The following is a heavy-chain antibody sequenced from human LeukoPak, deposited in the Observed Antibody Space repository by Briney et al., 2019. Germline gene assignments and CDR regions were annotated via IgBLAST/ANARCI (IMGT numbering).Heavy chain of an antibody. CDR3: AREHYDILTGYYSHGDFDY. CDR2: ISSSGSTI. Sequence: GGSLRLSCAASGFTFSSYEMNWVRQAPGKGLEWVSYISSSGSTIYYADYVKGRFTISRDNAKNSLYLQMNSLRDEDTAFYYCAREHYDILTGYYSHGDFDYWAQGTLVSVSS. CDR1: GFTFSSYE. D-gene: IGHD3-9*01. J-gene: IGHJ4*02. V-gene: IGHV3-48*03.